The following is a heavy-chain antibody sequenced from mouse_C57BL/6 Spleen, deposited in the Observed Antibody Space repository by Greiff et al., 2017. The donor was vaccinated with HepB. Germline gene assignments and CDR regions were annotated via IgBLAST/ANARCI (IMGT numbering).Heavy chain of an antibody. V-gene: IGHV1-82*01. CDR2: IYPGDGDT. J-gene: IGHJ4*01. D-gene: IGHD3-2*02. Sequence: QVQLQQSGPELVKPGASVKISCKASGYAFSSSWMNWVKQRPGKGLEWIGRIYPGDGDTNYNGKFKGKATLTADKSSSTAYMQLSSLTSEDSAVYFCARSGSSGYSSMAYWGQGTSVTVSS. CDR1: GYAFSSSW. CDR3: ARSGSSGYSSMAY.